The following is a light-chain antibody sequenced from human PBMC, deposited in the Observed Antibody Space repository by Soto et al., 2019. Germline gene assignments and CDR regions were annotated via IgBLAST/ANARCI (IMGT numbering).Light chain of an antibody. J-gene: IGKJ1*01. CDR1: QSISSY. CDR3: QQSYSTPT. Sequence: DIQMTQSPSSLSASVGDRVTITCRASQSISSYLNWYQQKPGKAPKLLIYAASSLQSGVPSRFSGSGSGTDFPITISSLQPEDFATYYCQQSYSTPTFGQGTKVEIK. V-gene: IGKV1-39*01. CDR2: AAS.